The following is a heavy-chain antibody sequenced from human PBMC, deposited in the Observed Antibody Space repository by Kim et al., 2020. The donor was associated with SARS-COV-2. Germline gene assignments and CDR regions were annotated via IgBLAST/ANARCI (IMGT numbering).Heavy chain of an antibody. CDR2: ISSSGGTT. J-gene: IGHJ5*01. D-gene: IGHD2-8*01. Sequence: GGSLRLSCAASGFTFSNYDMSWVRQAPGKGLEWVSAISSSGGTTFYADSVKGRFTISRDNAKNSLYLQLNSLRAEDTAVYYCAKRNYCATGCRVYDLDS. CDR1: GFTFSNYD. CDR3: AKRNYCATGCRVYDLDS. V-gene: IGHV3-23*01.